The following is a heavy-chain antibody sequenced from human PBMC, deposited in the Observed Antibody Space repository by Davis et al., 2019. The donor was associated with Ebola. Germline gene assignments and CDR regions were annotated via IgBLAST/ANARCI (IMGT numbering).Heavy chain of an antibody. CDR2: ISSDGNTK. CDR3: ARPRPPGYGGNLGGFDY. Sequence: GESLKISCAASGFTFSTYAMNWVRQAPGKGLEWMAVISSDGNTKYYADSVRGRFTISRDNPKDTLYLEMNSLTDEDADVYYCARPRPPGYGGNLGGFDYWGQGTLVTGYS. V-gene: IGHV3-30-3*01. CDR1: GFTFSTYA. J-gene: IGHJ4*02. D-gene: IGHD4-23*01.